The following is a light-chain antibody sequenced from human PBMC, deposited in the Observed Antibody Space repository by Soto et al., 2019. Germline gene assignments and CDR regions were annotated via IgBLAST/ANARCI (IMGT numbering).Light chain of an antibody. CDR2: DAS. Sequence: DIQLTQSPSFLSASVGDRVTITCRASQGISSYLDWYQQKQGKAPKLLIIDASTLQSGVPSRFSGSGSGTEFTLTISSLQPEDFATYYCLQLTSYPLTFGGGPKVEI. V-gene: IGKV1-9*01. CDR1: QGISSY. J-gene: IGKJ4*02. CDR3: LQLTSYPLT.